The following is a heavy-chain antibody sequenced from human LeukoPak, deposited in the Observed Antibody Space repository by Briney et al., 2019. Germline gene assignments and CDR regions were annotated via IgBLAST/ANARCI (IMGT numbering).Heavy chain of an antibody. J-gene: IGHJ4*02. CDR1: GFIFSIYA. CDR2: ISGSGGST. V-gene: IGHV3-23*01. Sequence: PGGSLRLSCAAPGFIFSIYAMSWVRQAPGKGLEWVSAISGSGGSTYYADSVKGRFTISRDNSKNTLYLQMNSLRAEDTAVYYCAKDASWYRYGYGDYWGQGTLVTVSS. D-gene: IGHD5-18*01. CDR3: AKDASWYRYGYGDY.